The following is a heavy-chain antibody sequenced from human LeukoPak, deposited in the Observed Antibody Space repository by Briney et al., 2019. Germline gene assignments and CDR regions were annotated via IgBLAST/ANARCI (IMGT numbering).Heavy chain of an antibody. CDR3: AYCSGGNWFDP. V-gene: IGHV1-69*13. CDR1: GYTFTSYA. D-gene: IGHD2-15*01. CDR2: IIPTFGTA. J-gene: IGHJ5*02. Sequence: SVKVSCKASGYTFTSYAISWVRQAPGQGLEWMGGIIPTFGTANYAQKFQGRVTITADESTSTAYMELSSLRSEDTAVYYCAYCSGGNWFDPWGQGTLVTVSS.